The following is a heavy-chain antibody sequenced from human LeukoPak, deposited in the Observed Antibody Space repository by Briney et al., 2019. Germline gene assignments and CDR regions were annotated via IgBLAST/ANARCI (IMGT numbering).Heavy chain of an antibody. CDR3: ARSSRSWFDP. Sequence: PSETLSLTCTVSGGSISSYYWSWIRQPPGKGLEWIGYIYYSGSTNYNPSLKSRVTISVDTSKNQFSLKLSSVTAADTAVYYCARSSRSWFDPWGQGTLVTVSP. J-gene: IGHJ5*02. CDR2: IYYSGST. V-gene: IGHV4-59*01. CDR1: GGSISSYY. D-gene: IGHD6-13*01.